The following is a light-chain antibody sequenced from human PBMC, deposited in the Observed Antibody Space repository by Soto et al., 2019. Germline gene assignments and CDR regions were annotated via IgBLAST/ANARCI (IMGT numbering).Light chain of an antibody. CDR1: QSVSSSY. J-gene: IGKJ4*01. CDR3: HRYGSSPLT. Sequence: EIVLTQSPGPLSLSPGERATLSCRASQSVSSSYLAWYQQKPGQAPRLLISGASSRATGIPDRFSGSGSGTDFTLTISRLEPEDFAVYYCHRYGSSPLTFGGGTKVDIK. V-gene: IGKV3-20*01. CDR2: GAS.